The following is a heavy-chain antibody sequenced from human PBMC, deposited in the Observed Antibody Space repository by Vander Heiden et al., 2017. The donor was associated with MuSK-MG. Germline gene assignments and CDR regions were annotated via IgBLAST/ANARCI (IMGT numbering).Heavy chain of an antibody. CDR3: ARGAITFGGEDY. CDR1: GFTFSSYE. CDR2: ISSSGSTI. V-gene: IGHV3-48*03. Sequence: EVQLVESGGGLVQPGGSLRLSCAASGFTFSSYEMNWVRQAPGKGLEWVSYISSSGSTIYYADAVKGRFTISRDNAKNSLYLKMKSMRAEDTAVYYYARGAITFGGEDYWGQGTLVTVSS. D-gene: IGHD3-16*01. J-gene: IGHJ4*02.